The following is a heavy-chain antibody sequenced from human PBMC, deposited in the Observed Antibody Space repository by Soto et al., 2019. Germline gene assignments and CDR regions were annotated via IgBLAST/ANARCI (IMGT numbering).Heavy chain of an antibody. V-gene: IGHV4-34*01. CDR2: INHSGST. J-gene: IGHJ4*02. CDR3: ARDKITGLFDY. Sequence: QVQLQQWGAGLLKPSETLSLTCAVYGGSFSGYYWTWIRQPPGTGLEWIGEINHSGSTNYNPSLKSRVTISVDPSKNQFSRKLTSVTAADTAVYYCARDKITGLFDYWGQGTLVTVSS. D-gene: IGHD2-8*02. CDR1: GGSFSGYY.